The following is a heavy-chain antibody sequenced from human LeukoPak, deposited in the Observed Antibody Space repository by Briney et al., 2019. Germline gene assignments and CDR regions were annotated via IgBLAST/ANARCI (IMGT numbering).Heavy chain of an antibody. J-gene: IGHJ4*02. CDR3: ARTSYDYVWGSYRLFDY. Sequence: ASVKVSCKASGGTFSSYAISWVRQAPGQGLEWMGGIIPIFGTANYAQKFQGRVTITADESTSTAYMELSSLRSGDTAVYYCARTSYDYVWGSYRLFDYWGQGTLVTVSS. CDR1: GGTFSSYA. CDR2: IIPIFGTA. D-gene: IGHD3-16*02. V-gene: IGHV1-69*13.